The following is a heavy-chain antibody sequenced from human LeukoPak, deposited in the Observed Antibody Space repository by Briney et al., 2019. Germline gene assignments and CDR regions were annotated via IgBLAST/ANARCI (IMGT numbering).Heavy chain of an antibody. J-gene: IGHJ4*02. D-gene: IGHD2-2*01. Sequence: SSVKVSCKASGGTFSSYAISWVRQAPGQGLEWMGRIIPIFGIANYAQKFQGRVTMTRNTSISTAYMELSSLRSEDTAVYYCARSPISPSNAIDYWGQGTLVTVSS. CDR3: ARSPISPSNAIDY. V-gene: IGHV1-69*04. CDR2: IIPIFGIA. CDR1: GGTFSSYA.